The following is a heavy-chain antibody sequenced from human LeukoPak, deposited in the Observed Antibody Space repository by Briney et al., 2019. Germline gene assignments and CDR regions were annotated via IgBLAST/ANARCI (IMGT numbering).Heavy chain of an antibody. Sequence: GGFLRLSCAASGFTFSSYAMSWVRQAPGKGLEWVSAISGSGGSTYYADSVKGRFTISRDNSKNTLYLQMNSLRAEDTAVYYCAKDRSYDSSPDAFDIWGQGTMVTVSS. J-gene: IGHJ3*02. CDR3: AKDRSYDSSPDAFDI. CDR2: ISGSGGST. D-gene: IGHD3-22*01. CDR1: GFTFSSYA. V-gene: IGHV3-23*01.